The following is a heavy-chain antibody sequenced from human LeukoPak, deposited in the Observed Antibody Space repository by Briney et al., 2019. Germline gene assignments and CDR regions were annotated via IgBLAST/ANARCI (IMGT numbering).Heavy chain of an antibody. CDR1: GGSFSGYY. J-gene: IGHJ6*03. V-gene: IGHV4-34*01. D-gene: IGHD6-13*01. Sequence: SETLSLTCAVYGGSFSGYYWSWIRQPPGKWLEWIGEINHSGSTNYNPSLKSRVTISVDTSKNQFSLKLSSVTAADTAVYYCARGGGISHYYYYMDVWGKGTTVTISS. CDR3: ARGGGISHYYYYMDV. CDR2: INHSGST.